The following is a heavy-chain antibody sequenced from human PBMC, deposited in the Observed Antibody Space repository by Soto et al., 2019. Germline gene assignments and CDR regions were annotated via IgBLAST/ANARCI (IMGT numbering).Heavy chain of an antibody. D-gene: IGHD3-3*01. CDR3: ARVLGRLRGVVITLPDY. CDR2: ISAYNGNT. Sequence: GASVKVSCKASGYTFTSYGIRWVLQAPGQGLEWMGVISAYNGNTNYAQKLQGRVTMTTDTSTSTAYMELRSLRSDDTAVYYCARVLGRLRGVVITLPDYWGQGTLVTVSS. CDR1: GYTFTSYG. V-gene: IGHV1-18*01. J-gene: IGHJ4*02.